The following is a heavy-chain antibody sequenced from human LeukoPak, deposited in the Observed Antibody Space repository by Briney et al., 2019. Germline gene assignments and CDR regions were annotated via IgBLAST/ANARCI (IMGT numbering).Heavy chain of an antibody. CDR3: ARVTRGSSSALDYFDY. D-gene: IGHD6-6*01. J-gene: IGHJ4*02. V-gene: IGHV1-69*05. Sequence: SVKVSCKASGGTFSSYAISWVRQAPGQGLEWMGGIIPILGTANYAQKFQGRVTITTDESTSTAYVELSSLRSEDTAVYYCARVTRGSSSALDYFDYWGQGTLVTVSS. CDR2: IIPILGTA. CDR1: GGTFSSYA.